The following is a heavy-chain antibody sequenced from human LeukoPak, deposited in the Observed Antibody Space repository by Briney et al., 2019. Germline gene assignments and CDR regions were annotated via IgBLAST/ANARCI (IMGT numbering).Heavy chain of an antibody. CDR1: GGSMSSYY. CDR3: ARGIATVRYYGMDV. J-gene: IGHJ6*02. Sequence: SETLSLTCTVSGGSMSSYYWSWIRQPPGKGLEWIGYIHYSGSTNYNPSLKSRVTISVDTSKNQFSLKLSSVTAADTAVYYCARGIATVRYYGMDVWGQGTTVTVSS. V-gene: IGHV4-59*08. CDR2: IHYSGST. D-gene: IGHD4-11*01.